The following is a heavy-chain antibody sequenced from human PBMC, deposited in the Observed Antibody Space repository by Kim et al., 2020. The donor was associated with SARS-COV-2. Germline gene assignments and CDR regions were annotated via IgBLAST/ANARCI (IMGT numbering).Heavy chain of an antibody. Sequence: GGSLRLSCAASGFTFGDYAMHWVRQAPGKGLEWVSGISWNSGSIGYADSVKGRFTISRDNAKNSLYLQMNSLRAEDTALYYCAKVLWAYDSSGYPFDYWGQGTLVTVSS. CDR2: ISWNSGSI. D-gene: IGHD3-22*01. CDR3: AKVLWAYDSSGYPFDY. V-gene: IGHV3-9*01. J-gene: IGHJ4*02. CDR1: GFTFGDYA.